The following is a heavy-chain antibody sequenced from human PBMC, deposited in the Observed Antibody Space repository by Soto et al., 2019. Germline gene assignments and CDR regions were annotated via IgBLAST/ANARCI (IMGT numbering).Heavy chain of an antibody. Sequence: SVKVSCKASGGTFSSYAISWVRQAPGQGLEWMGGIIPIFGTANYAQKFQGRVTITADEFTSTAYMELSSLRSEDTAVYYCAGAPLGSGYYYYGMDVWGQGTTVTVSS. CDR3: AGAPLGSGYYYYGMDV. J-gene: IGHJ6*02. V-gene: IGHV1-69*13. CDR1: GGTFSSYA. CDR2: IIPIFGTA. D-gene: IGHD3-10*01.